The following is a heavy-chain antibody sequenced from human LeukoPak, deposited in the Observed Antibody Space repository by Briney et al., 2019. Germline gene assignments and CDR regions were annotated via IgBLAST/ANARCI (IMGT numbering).Heavy chain of an antibody. V-gene: IGHV1-18*01. CDR2: ISAYNGNT. Sequence: ASVKVSCKASGGTSSSYGISWVRQAPGQGLEWMGWISAYNGNTNYAQKLQGRVTMTTDTSTSTAYMELRSLRSDDTAVYYCARPVVPAAIDDAFDIWGQGTMVTVSS. CDR1: GGTSSSYG. CDR3: ARPVVPAAIDDAFDI. D-gene: IGHD2-2*02. J-gene: IGHJ3*02.